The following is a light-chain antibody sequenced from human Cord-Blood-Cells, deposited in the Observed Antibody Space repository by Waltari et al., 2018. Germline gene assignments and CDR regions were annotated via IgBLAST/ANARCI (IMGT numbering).Light chain of an antibody. Sequence: CTGTSSDVGGYNYVSWYQQHPGKAPKLMIYDVSNRPSGVCNRFSGSKSGNTASLTISGLQAEDEADYYCSSYTSSSTLEVFGGGTKLTVL. V-gene: IGLV2-14*04. J-gene: IGLJ3*02. CDR1: SSDVGGYNY. CDR3: SSYTSSSTLEV. CDR2: DVS.